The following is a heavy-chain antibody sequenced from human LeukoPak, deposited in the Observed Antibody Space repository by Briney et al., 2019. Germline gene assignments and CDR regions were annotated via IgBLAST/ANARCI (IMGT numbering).Heavy chain of an antibody. V-gene: IGHV3-21*01. CDR1: GFTFSSYS. Sequence: GGSLRLSCAASGFTFSSYSMNWVRQAPGKGLGWVSSISSSSSYIYYADSVKGRFTISRDNAKNSLYLQMNSLRAEDTAVYYCAREHAEASPYCGGDCSVTPTAFDIWGQGTMVTVSS. CDR2: ISSSSSYI. J-gene: IGHJ3*02. D-gene: IGHD2-21*02. CDR3: AREHAEASPYCGGDCSVTPTAFDI.